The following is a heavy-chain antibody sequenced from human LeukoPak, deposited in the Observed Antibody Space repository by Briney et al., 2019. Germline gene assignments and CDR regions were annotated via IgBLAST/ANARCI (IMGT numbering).Heavy chain of an antibody. CDR1: GGSISSYY. CDR3: ARVVVPAAIKRSWFDP. CDR2: IYYSGST. D-gene: IGHD2-2*01. Sequence: SETLSLTCTVSGGSISSYYWSWIRQPPGKGLEWIGYIYYSGSTNYNPSLKSRVTISVDTSKNQFSLKLSSVTAADTAVYYCARVVVPAAIKRSWFDPWGQGTLVTVSS. J-gene: IGHJ5*02. V-gene: IGHV4-59*01.